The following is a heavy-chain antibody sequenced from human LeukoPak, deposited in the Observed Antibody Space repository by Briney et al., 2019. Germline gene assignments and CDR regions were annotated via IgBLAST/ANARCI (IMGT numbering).Heavy chain of an antibody. CDR1: GGSISSYY. V-gene: IGHV4-59*01. CDR3: AVRGGPRTNYFDY. Sequence: SGTLSLTCTVSGGSISSYYWSWIRQPPGKGLEWIGYIYYSGSTNYNPSLKSRVTILVDTSKNQFSLKLSSVTAADTAVYYCAVRGGPRTNYFDYWGQGTLVTVSS. D-gene: IGHD3-10*01. J-gene: IGHJ4*02. CDR2: IYYSGST.